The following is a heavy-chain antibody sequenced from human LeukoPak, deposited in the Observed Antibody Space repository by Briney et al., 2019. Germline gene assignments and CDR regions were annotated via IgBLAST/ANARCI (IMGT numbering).Heavy chain of an antibody. CDR1: GGSISSYY. D-gene: IGHD3-22*01. CDR3: ARVDDSSGYYYTNAFDI. CDR2: IYCSGST. V-gene: IGHV4-59*01. Sequence: PSETLSLTCTVSGGSISSYYWSWIRQPPGKGLEWIGYIYCSGSTNYNPSLKSRVTISVDTSKNQFSLKLSSVTAADTAVYYCARVDDSSGYYYTNAFDIWGQGTMVTVSS. J-gene: IGHJ3*02.